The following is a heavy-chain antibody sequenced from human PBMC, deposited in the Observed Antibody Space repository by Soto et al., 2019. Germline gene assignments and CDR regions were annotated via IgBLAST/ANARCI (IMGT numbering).Heavy chain of an antibody. J-gene: IGHJ3*01. Sequence: QAPLVQSGGEVKMPGASVKVSCKASGYTFNKYGFNWVRQAPGQGLEWMGRISAYNDYTNFAQKFQGRVTLTTDASTNTAYMELKILRSDDTAIYYCARGRGVVVPAGTPDAFDVWGQGTMVTVSS. V-gene: IGHV1-18*01. CDR1: GYTFNKYG. D-gene: IGHD6-13*01. CDR3: ARGRGVVVPAGTPDAFDV. CDR2: ISAYNDYT.